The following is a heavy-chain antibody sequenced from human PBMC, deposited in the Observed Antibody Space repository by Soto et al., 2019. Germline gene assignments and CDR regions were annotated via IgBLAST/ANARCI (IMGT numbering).Heavy chain of an antibody. J-gene: IGHJ5*02. Sequence: GSGPTLVNPTQTLTLTCTFSGFSLSTSGVGVGWIRQPPGKALEWLALIYWNDDKRYSPSLKSRLTITKDTSKNQVVLTMTNMDPVDTATYYSANSRRARSSPNPFDTWGQGTLVSVSS. CDR2: IYWNDDK. V-gene: IGHV2-5*01. CDR3: ANSRRARSSPNPFDT. CDR1: GFSLSTSGVG. D-gene: IGHD6-6*01.